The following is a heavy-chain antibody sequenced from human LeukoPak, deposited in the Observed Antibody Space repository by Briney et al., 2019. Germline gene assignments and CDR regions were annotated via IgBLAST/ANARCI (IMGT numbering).Heavy chain of an antibody. Sequence: GASVKVSCKASGYTFTGYYMHWVRQAPGQGLEWMGWINPNSGGTNYAQKFQGRVTMTRDTSISTAYMELSRLRSDDTAVYYCARQGQQQPVLGRRDFDYWGQGTLVTVSS. CDR3: ARQGQQQPVLGRRDFDY. CDR1: GYTFTGYY. V-gene: IGHV1-2*02. D-gene: IGHD6-13*01. CDR2: INPNSGGT. J-gene: IGHJ4*02.